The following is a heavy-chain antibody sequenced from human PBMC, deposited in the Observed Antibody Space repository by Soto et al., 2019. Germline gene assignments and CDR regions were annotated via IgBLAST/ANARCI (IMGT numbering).Heavy chain of an antibody. J-gene: IGHJ4*02. CDR2: IWYDGSNK. CDR3: ARGPEITVLRYFDWFLYYFDY. V-gene: IGHV3-33*01. CDR1: GFTFSSYG. Sequence: PGGSLRLSCAASGFTFSSYGMHWVRQAPGKGLEWVAVIWYDGSNKYYADSVKGRFTISRDNSKNTLYLQMNSLRAEDTAVYYCARGPEITVLRYFDWFLYYFDYWGQGTLVTVSS. D-gene: IGHD3-9*01.